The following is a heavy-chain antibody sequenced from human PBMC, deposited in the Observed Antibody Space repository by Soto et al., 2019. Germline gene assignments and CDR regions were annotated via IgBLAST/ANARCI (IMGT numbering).Heavy chain of an antibody. V-gene: IGHV4-59*08. J-gene: IGHJ4*02. CDR2: IYYSGST. CDR3: ARHRGRSSSSFDY. D-gene: IGHD6-6*01. Sequence: SETLSLTCTVSGGSISSYYWSWIRQPPGKGLEWIGYIYYSGSTNYNPSLKSRVTISVDTSKNQFSLKLSSVTAADTAVYYCARHRGRSSSSFDYWGQGTLVTVSS. CDR1: GGSISSYY.